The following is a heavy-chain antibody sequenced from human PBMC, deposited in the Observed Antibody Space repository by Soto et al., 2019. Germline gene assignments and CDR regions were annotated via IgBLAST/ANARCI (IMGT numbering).Heavy chain of an antibody. J-gene: IGHJ5*02. CDR1: GGSIRNNY. D-gene: IGHD3-9*01. V-gene: IGHV4-34*01. CDR3: ARGTEGYDILTGYYRRNWFDP. CDR2: INHSGST. Sequence: PSETLSLTCTVSGGSIRNNYWSWIRQPPGKGLEWIGEINHSGSTNYNPSLKSRVTISVDTSKNQFSLKLSSVTAADTAVYYCARGTEGYDILTGYYRRNWFDPWGQGTLVTVPQ.